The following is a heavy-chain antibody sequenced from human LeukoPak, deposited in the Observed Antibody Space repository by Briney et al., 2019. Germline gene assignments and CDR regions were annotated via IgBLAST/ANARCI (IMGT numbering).Heavy chain of an antibody. CDR1: GFTFSSYW. V-gene: IGHV3-74*01. CDR2: INSDGSST. D-gene: IGHD3-22*01. J-gene: IGHJ4*02. CDR3: AKDSYYYDSSGYY. Sequence: PGGSLRLSCAASGFTFSSYWMHWVRQAPGKGLVWVSRINSDGSSTNYADSVKGRFTISRDNAKNTLYLQMNSLRGEDTAVYYCAKDSYYYDSSGYYWGQGTLVTVSS.